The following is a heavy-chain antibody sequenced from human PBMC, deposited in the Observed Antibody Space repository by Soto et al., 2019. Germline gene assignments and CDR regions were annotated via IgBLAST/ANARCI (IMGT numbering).Heavy chain of an antibody. CDR3: VTALAVTVGPFDA. V-gene: IGHV3-23*01. CDR2: ITDRGADT. CDR1: GFTFSTYG. Sequence: EVQLLESGGGLVQPGGSLRLSCAASGFTFSTYGMNWVRQAPGKGLEWVSGITDRGADTYYADSVRGRFTVSRDNSKNTLYLPMTSLSAEDTAIYYCVTALAVTVGPFDAWGQGTLVAVSS. D-gene: IGHD2-21*02. J-gene: IGHJ3*01.